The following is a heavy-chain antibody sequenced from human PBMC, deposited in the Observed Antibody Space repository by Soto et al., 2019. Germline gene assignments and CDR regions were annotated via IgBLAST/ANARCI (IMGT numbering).Heavy chain of an antibody. V-gene: IGHV3-33*01. J-gene: IGHJ6*02. CDR1: GFTFSDYG. CDR3: APMGV. Sequence: AGSLTLSCVTSGFTFSDYGFHWVRQAPGKGLDWVAMISFDGSNIQYAESVKGGFTISRDPSKNTLYLQMSSLRADYTAVYYCAPMGVWGQGTTVTVPS. CDR2: ISFDGSNI.